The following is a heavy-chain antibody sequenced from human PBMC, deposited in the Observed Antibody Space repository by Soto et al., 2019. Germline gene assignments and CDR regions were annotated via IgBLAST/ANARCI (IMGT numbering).Heavy chain of an antibody. V-gene: IGHV5-10-1*01. CDR2: IDPSDSYT. CDR3: ARRDCSSPSCYLSYYYGMDV. CDR1: GYSFSSYW. J-gene: IGHJ6*02. Sequence: LGESLKISCKGSGYSFSSYWIIWVRQMPGKGLEWMGNIDPSDSYTKYSPPFQGHVTISADKSISTAYLQWSSLRASDTAVYYCARRDCSSPSCYLSYYYGMDVWGQGTTVTVPS. D-gene: IGHD2-2*01.